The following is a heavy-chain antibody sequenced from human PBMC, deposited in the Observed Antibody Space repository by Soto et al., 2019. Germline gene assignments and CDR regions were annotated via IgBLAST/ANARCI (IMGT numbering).Heavy chain of an antibody. J-gene: IGHJ4*02. Sequence: EVQLLESGGGLVQPGGSMSLSCAASGFTFSSYAMTWVRQAPGKGLEWVSVISGSNNSKYYSDSVKGRFTISRDNSKNTLYLKMNSLRAEDTGVYYGARDYCEYFWGQGTLFTVSS. V-gene: IGHV3-23*01. CDR2: ISGSNNSK. CDR1: GFTFSSYA. D-gene: IGHD3-22*01. CDR3: ARDYCEYF.